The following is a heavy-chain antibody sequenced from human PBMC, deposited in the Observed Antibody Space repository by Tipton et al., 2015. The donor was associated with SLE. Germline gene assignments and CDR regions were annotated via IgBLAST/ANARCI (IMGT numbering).Heavy chain of an antibody. CDR3: AGPEAGIVGALEASFY. CDR2: IYYSGST. J-gene: IGHJ4*02. D-gene: IGHD1-26*01. Sequence: TLSLTCTVSGGSISSSSYYWGWIRQPPGKGLEWIGSIYYSGSTYYNPSLKSRVTISVDTSKNQFSLKLSSVTAADTAVYYCAGPEAGIVGALEASFYWGQGTLVTVSS. CDR1: GGSISSSSYY. V-gene: IGHV4-39*07.